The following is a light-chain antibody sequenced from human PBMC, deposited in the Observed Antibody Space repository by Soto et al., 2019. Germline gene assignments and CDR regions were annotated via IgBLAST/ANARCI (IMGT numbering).Light chain of an antibody. J-gene: IGLJ1*01. V-gene: IGLV1-44*01. CDR3: AAWDDSLNVPVYV. Sequence: QSVLTQPPSASGTPGQSVTISCSGSSSNIGSNTVNWYQQLPGTAPKLLIYSNNQRPSGVPDRFSGSKSGTSASLAISGLQSEDEADFYCAAWDDSLNVPVYVFGTGTKLTVL. CDR2: SNN. CDR1: SSNIGSNT.